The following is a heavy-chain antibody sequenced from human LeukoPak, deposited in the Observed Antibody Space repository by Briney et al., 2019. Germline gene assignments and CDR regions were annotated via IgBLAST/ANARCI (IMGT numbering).Heavy chain of an antibody. CDR2: ISGSGGST. V-gene: IGHV3-23*01. Sequence: GGSLRLSCAASGFTFSSYAMSWVRQAPGKGLEWVSAISGSGGSTYYADSVKGRFTISRDNSKNTLYLQMNSLRAEDTAVYYCAKAGLGTAMAEEPDFDYWGQGTLVTESS. CDR1: GFTFSSYA. CDR3: AKAGLGTAMAEEPDFDY. J-gene: IGHJ4*02. D-gene: IGHD5-18*01.